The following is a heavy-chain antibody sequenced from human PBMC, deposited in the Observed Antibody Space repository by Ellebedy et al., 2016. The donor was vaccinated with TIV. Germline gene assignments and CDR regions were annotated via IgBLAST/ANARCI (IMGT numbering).Heavy chain of an antibody. Sequence: SLKISCAASGFPFAEYTMHWVRQVSGKGLEWVSGISWNSGGLLYADSVKGRFTISRDNAKKSLFLQMNSLRAEDTALYYCTTSNKGPMYYFDYWGQGTLVTVSS. J-gene: IGHJ4*02. V-gene: IGHV3-9*01. CDR3: TTSNKGPMYYFDY. CDR2: ISWNSGGL. CDR1: GFPFAEYT.